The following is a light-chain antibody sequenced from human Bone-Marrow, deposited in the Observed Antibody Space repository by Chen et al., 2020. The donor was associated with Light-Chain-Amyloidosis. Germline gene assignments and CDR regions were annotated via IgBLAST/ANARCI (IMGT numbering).Light chain of an antibody. V-gene: IGLV2-11*01. CDR3: CSYAGTNIPYV. CDR1: SSDVGAYDS. CDR2: DVS. J-gene: IGLJ1*01. Sequence: QPALPQPRPVSGSPGQSVTLSCTGTSSDVGAYDSVPWYQQHPGNAPKLMIYDVSKRPSGVPDRFSGSKSGNTASLTISGLQAEDEADYYCCSYAGTNIPYVFGVGTKVTVL.